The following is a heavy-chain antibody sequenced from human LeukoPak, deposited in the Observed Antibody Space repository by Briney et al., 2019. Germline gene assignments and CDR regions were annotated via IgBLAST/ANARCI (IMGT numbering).Heavy chain of an antibody. CDR2: IIPILGIA. CDR1: GGTFSSYA. V-gene: IGHV1-69*04. CDR3: ARDRSRELYYFDY. D-gene: IGHD1-26*01. J-gene: IGHJ4*02. Sequence: SVKVSCKASGGTFSSYAISWVRQAPGQGLEWMGRIIPILGIANYAQKFQGRVTITADKSTSTAYMELSSLRSEDTAVYHCARDRSRELYYFDYWGQGTLVTVSS.